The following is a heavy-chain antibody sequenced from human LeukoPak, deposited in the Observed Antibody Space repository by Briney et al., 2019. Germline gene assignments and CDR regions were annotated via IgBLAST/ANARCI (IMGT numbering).Heavy chain of an antibody. CDR1: GGSITSGGYS. CDR3: ARAVGYCTSTSCSNLILDV. V-gene: IGHV4-30-2*01. Sequence: SETLSLTCAVSGGSITSGGYSWSWIRRPPGKGLEWIGYIYHSGSTHYNPSLKSRLTISVDRSKNQFSLKLSSVTAADTAVYYCARAVGYCTSTSCSNLILDVWGKGTTVTVSS. J-gene: IGHJ6*04. D-gene: IGHD2-2*01. CDR2: IYHSGST.